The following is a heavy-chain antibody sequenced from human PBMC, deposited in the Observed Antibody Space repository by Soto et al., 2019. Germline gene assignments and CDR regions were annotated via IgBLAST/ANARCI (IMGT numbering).Heavy chain of an antibody. V-gene: IGHV3-23*01. J-gene: IGHJ3*01. CDR2: LSDSGGSI. CDR1: GFTFNRHA. D-gene: IGHD3-22*01. Sequence: GGSLRLSCTASGFTFNRHAMTWVRQAPGKGLEWVSGLSDSGGSIYYADSVKGRFTISRDNSMNTLYLQMNSLRAEDTAVYYCARDQLYYNDISGRPLNAFDVWGQGTMVTVSS. CDR3: ARDQLYYNDISGRPLNAFDV.